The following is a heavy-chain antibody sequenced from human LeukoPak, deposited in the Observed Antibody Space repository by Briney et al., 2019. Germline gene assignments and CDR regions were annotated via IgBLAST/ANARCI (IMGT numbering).Heavy chain of an antibody. Sequence: SETLSLTCTVSGDSISSGEYYWTWLRQPAGKGPEWLVRIYSSGSTNYNSSLKSRATMSVDTSKNQFSLSLSSVTAADTAVYYCARGERGFACPKYNWFDLWGRGTLVTVSS. CDR2: IYSSGST. D-gene: IGHD3-9*01. J-gene: IGHJ5*02. CDR1: GDSISSGEYY. V-gene: IGHV4-61*02. CDR3: ARGERGFACPKYNWFDL.